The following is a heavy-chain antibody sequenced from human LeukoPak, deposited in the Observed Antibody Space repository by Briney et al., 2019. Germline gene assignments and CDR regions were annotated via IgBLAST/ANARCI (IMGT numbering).Heavy chain of an antibody. CDR3: ARSRERSSSLEYYFDY. J-gene: IGHJ4*02. V-gene: IGHV1-69*04. Sequence: PVKVSCKASGGTFSSYAISWVRQAPGQGLEWMGRITPILGIANYAQKFQGRVTITADKSTSTAYMELSSLRSEDTAVYYCARSRERSSSLEYYFDYWGQGTLVTVSS. D-gene: IGHD6-13*01. CDR2: ITPILGIA. CDR1: GGTFSSYA.